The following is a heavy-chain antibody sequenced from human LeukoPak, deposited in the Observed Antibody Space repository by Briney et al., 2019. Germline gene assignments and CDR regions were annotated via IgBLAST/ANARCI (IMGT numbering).Heavy chain of an antibody. CDR1: GYTFTSYD. Sequence: ASVKVSCKASGYTFTSYDINWVRQATGQGLEWMGWMNPNSGNTGYAQKFQGRVTITRNTSISTAYMELSSLRSEDTAVYYCAKDSEDFWSGNYYYYYMDVWGKGTTVTVSS. D-gene: IGHD3-3*01. V-gene: IGHV1-8*03. CDR3: AKDSEDFWSGNYYYYYMDV. J-gene: IGHJ6*03. CDR2: MNPNSGNT.